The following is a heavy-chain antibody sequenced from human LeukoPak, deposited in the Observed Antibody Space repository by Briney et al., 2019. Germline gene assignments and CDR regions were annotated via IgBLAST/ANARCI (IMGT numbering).Heavy chain of an antibody. V-gene: IGHV4-38-2*01. Sequence: SETLSLTCAVSGYPISSGYYWGWIRQPPGKGLEWIGSIYHSGSTYYNPSLKSRVTISVDTSKNQFSLKLSSVTAADTAVYYCARLGYDILTGYTVGYYWGQGTLVTVSS. CDR1: GYPISSGYY. CDR3: ARLGYDILTGYTVGYY. CDR2: IYHSGST. J-gene: IGHJ4*02. D-gene: IGHD3-9*01.